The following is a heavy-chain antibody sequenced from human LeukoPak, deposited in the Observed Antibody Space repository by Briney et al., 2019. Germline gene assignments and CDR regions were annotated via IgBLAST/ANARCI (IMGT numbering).Heavy chain of an antibody. Sequence: PGGSLRLSCAASGFAFSTYGMHWLRQAPGRGLEWVAIISYDGSKKYYADSVKGRFTISRDNSKNTLYLQMTSLRAEDTAVYYCAKGGCSGDRCCQNYWGQGTLVTVSS. D-gene: IGHD2-15*01. CDR3: AKGGCSGDRCCQNY. CDR2: ISYDGSKK. CDR1: GFAFSTYG. J-gene: IGHJ4*02. V-gene: IGHV3-30*18.